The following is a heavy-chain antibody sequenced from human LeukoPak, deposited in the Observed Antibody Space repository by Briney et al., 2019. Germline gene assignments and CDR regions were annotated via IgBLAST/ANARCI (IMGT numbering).Heavy chain of an antibody. D-gene: IGHD2-2*01. J-gene: IGHJ4*02. CDR1: GFTFSAYA. CDR2: ISSGGGTT. Sequence: GGSLRLSCAASGFTFSAYAMSWVRQAPGKGLEWVSSISSGGGTTYYADSVSGRFTISRDNSQNTVFLQINSLRAEDTAVYYCAKTRYCHATSCPLDYWGQGILVTVSS. CDR3: AKTRYCHATSCPLDY. V-gene: IGHV3-23*01.